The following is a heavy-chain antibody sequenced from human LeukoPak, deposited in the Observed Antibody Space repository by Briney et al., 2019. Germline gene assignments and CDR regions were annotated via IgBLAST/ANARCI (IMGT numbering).Heavy chain of an antibody. CDR3: AKMGSIVVVPANDKAYYFDY. D-gene: IGHD2-2*01. J-gene: IGHJ4*02. CDR1: GFTFSSYG. Sequence: GGSLRLSCAASGFTFSSYGMHWVRQAPGKGLEWVAFIRYDGSNKYYADSVKGRFTISRDNSKNTLYLQMNSLRAEDTAVYYCAKMGSIVVVPANDKAYYFDYWGQGTLVTVSS. V-gene: IGHV3-30*02. CDR2: IRYDGSNK.